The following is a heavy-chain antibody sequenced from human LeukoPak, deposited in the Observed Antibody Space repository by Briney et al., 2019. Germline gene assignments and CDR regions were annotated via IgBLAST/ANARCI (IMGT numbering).Heavy chain of an antibody. V-gene: IGHV3-23*01. J-gene: IGHJ6*04. CDR2: ISGSGGSS. CDR3: AKPLLWFGELPPMGWDV. Sequence: GGTLRLSCAASGFTFSSYGMSWVRQAPGKGLEWVSAISGSGGSSYYADSVKGRFTISRDKSKNTLYLQMNSLRAEDTAVYYCAKPLLWFGELPPMGWDVWGKGTTVTISS. D-gene: IGHD3-10*01. CDR1: GFTFSSYG.